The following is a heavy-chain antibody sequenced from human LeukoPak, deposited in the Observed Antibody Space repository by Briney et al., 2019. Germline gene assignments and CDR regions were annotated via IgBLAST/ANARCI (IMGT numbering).Heavy chain of an antibody. CDR3: ARAHSSGWYYFDY. D-gene: IGHD6-19*01. CDR1: GGSISSSSYY. J-gene: IGHJ4*02. V-gene: IGHV4-39*07. Sequence: PSETLSLTCTVSGGSISSSSYYWGWIRQPPGKGLEWIGSIYYSGSTYYNPSLKSRVTMSVDTSKNQFSLKLSSVTAADTAVYYCARAHSSGWYYFDYWGQGTLVTVSS. CDR2: IYYSGST.